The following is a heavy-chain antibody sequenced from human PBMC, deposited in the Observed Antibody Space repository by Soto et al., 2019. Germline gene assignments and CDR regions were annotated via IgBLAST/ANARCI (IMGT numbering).Heavy chain of an antibody. J-gene: IGHJ4*02. CDR3: ARDFAWAFDY. CDR2: ISTNSRTI. V-gene: IGHV3-48*02. Sequence: EVQLVESGGGLVQPGGSLRLSCVASGFTFSSYSMNWVRQAPGKGLEWVSYISTNSRTIPYADSVKGRFTISRDNAKNSLYLQMNSLRDEDTAVYYCARDFAWAFDYWGQGTLLTVSP. D-gene: IGHD1-26*01. CDR1: GFTFSSYS.